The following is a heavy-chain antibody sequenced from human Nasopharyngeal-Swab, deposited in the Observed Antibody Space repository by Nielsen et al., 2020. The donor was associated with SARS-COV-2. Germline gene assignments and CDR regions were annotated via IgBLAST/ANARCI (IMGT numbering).Heavy chain of an antibody. Sequence: GGSLRLSCAASGFTFSSYWMSWVSQAPGKGLEWVDNIKQDGSEKYYVDSVKGRFTISRDNAKNSLYLQMNSLRAEDTAVYYCAREYCSSTSCYGDWFDPWGQGTLVTVSS. J-gene: IGHJ5*02. D-gene: IGHD2-2*01. CDR3: AREYCSSTSCYGDWFDP. V-gene: IGHV3-7*01. CDR1: GFTFSSYW. CDR2: IKQDGSEK.